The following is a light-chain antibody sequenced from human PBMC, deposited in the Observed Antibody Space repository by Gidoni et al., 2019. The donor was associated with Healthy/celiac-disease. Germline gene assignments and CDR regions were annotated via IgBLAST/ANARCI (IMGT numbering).Light chain of an antibody. CDR1: QSVSSN. V-gene: IGKV3-15*01. CDR3: QQXXXWPXXT. CDR2: GAS. Sequence: RDSQSVSSNLAWYQQKPGQAPRLLIYGASTRATGLPARFSARGSXTEFXLXISSLXSEXXALXXXQQXXXWPXXTFXXXTKLEIK. J-gene: IGKJ2*01.